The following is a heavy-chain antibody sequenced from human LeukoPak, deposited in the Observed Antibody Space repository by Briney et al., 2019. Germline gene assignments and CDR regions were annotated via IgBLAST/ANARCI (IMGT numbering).Heavy chain of an antibody. V-gene: IGHV3-7*01. CDR3: ARRGGSSSRRSPIDY. D-gene: IGHD6-6*01. J-gene: IGHJ4*02. Sequence: GGSLRLSCAASGFTFSDYWMTWVRQAPGKGPEWVANIKQDGSERYYVDSVRGRFTISRDNAKNSLFLQMNSLRVEDTAVYYCARRGGSSSRRSPIDYWGQGTLVTVSS. CDR2: IKQDGSER. CDR1: GFTFSDYW.